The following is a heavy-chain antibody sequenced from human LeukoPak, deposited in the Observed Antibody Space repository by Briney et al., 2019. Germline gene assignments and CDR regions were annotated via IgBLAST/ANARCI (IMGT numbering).Heavy chain of an antibody. D-gene: IGHD7-27*01. CDR3: ATETGGHDAFDI. J-gene: IGHJ3*02. V-gene: IGHV3-66*01. CDR2: IYSGGST. Sequence: GGSLRLSCAASGFTVSSNSMSWVRQAPGKGLEWVSVIYSGGSTYYADSVKGRFTISRDNSKNTLYLQMNSLRAEDTAVYYCATETGGHDAFDIWGQGTMVTVSS. CDR1: GFTVSSNS.